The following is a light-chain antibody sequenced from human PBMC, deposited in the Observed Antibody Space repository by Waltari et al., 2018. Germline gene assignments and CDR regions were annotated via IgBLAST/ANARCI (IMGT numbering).Light chain of an antibody. J-gene: IGLJ3*02. CDR3: AAWDDSLNGWV. V-gene: IGLV1-44*01. CDR1: GPHIGLTE. CDR2: SSR. Sequence: QSELTQPPAVSGPPGQRVSIPCSGAGPHIGLTEAIWYQHLPGTAPKLLIYSSRQRPSGVPDRFSGFRSGTSASLAISGLQSEDEADYICAAWDDSLNGWVFGGGTKLTVL.